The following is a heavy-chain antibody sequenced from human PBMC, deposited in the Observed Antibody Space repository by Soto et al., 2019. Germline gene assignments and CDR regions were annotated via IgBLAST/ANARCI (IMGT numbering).Heavy chain of an antibody. J-gene: IGHJ4*02. CDR2: ISSRGGST. Sequence: RISCAASGFTFFSYAMSWVRQAPGKGLEWVSVISSRGGSTYYADPVKGRFTISRDNSKNTLYLQMNSLRAEDTAVYYCAKDLPDPGYYWGQGTLVTVSS. CDR3: AKDLPDPGYY. CDR1: GFTFFSYA. V-gene: IGHV3-23*01.